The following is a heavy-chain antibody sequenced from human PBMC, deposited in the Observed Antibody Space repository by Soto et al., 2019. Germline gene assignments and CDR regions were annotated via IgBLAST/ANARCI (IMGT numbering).Heavy chain of an antibody. CDR3: ARDPAGTGTTRYYYGMDV. V-gene: IGHV6-1*01. J-gene: IGHJ6*02. CDR1: GDSVSSNSAA. D-gene: IGHD1-7*01. CDR2: TYYRSKWYN. Sequence: SQTLSLTCAISGDSVSSNSAAWNWIRQSPSRGLEWLGRTYYRSKWYNDYAVSVKSRITINPDTSKNQFSLQLNSVTPEDTAVYYCARDPAGTGTTRYYYGMDVWGQGTTVTVYS.